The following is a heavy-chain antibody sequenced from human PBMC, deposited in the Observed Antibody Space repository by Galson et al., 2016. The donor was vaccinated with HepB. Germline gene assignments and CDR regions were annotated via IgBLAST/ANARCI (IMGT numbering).Heavy chain of an antibody. D-gene: IGHD1-26*01. CDR3: ARESGTPPPRRGPSSGY. CDR2: IYSTGTT. J-gene: IGHJ4*02. CDR1: GSTVSNNY. V-gene: IGHV3-53*01. Sequence: SLRLSCAASGSTVSNNYMIWFRQAPGKVLEWVSLIYSTGTTSYADSVKGRFTISRGISKNTLYLQMNSLRAEDTAIYYCARESGTPPPRRGPSSGYWGQGTLVTVSS.